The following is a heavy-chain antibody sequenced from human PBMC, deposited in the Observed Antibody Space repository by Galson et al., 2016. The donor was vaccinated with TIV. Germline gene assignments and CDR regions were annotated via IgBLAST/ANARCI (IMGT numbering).Heavy chain of an antibody. CDR3: ATDRNTAFDTYHYYYGMDV. J-gene: IGHJ6*02. Sequence: SVKVSCKASGGTFSSYVFNWARLAPGQGLEWMGGIIPLFRTTNYAQKFQGRVTITADKSTNTAYVELNSLKYGDTAVYYCATDRNTAFDTYHYYYGMDVWGQGTTVIVSS. V-gene: IGHV1-69*06. D-gene: IGHD5-18*01. CDR2: IIPLFRTT. CDR1: GGTFSSYV.